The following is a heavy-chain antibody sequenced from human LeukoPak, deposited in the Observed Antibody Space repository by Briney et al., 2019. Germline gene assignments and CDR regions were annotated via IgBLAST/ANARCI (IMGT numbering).Heavy chain of an antibody. CDR2: INPNSGGT. D-gene: IGHD1-26*01. CDR1: GYTFTGYY. J-gene: IGHJ4*02. CDR3: TRESGSYHGNDY. V-gene: IGHV1-2*06. Sequence: GASVKVSCKASGYTFTGYYMHWVRQAPGQGLEWMGRINPNSGGTSYAQKFQGRVTMTRDTSISTAYMELSSLRSDDTAVYYCTRESGSYHGNDYWGQGTLVTVSS.